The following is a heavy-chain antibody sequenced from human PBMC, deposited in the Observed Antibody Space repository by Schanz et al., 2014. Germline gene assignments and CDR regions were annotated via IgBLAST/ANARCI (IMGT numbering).Heavy chain of an antibody. CDR2: IIPILGIA. Sequence: QVQLVQSGAEVKKPGSSVKVSCKASGGTFNSYTINWVRQAPGQGLEWMGRIIPILGIANYAQKFQGRVTITRDTLASTAYIELHILTSEDTAVYYCARGRTFDYWGQGTLVTVSS. CDR1: GGTFNSYT. V-gene: IGHV1-69*04. CDR3: ARGRTFDY. J-gene: IGHJ4*02.